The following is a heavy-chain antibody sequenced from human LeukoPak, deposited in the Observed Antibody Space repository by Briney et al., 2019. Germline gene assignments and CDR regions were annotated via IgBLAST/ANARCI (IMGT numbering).Heavy chain of an antibody. CDR1: GFTFSSYS. D-gene: IGHD3-22*01. CDR2: ISGSSSYI. CDR3: ARSIGHYYDSSGYPDAFDI. J-gene: IGHJ3*02. V-gene: IGHV3-21*01. Sequence: PGGSLRLSCAASGFTFSSYSMNWVRQAPGKGLEWVSSISGSSSYIHYADSVKGRFTISRDNAKNSLYLQMNSLRAEDTAVYYCARSIGHYYDSSGYPDAFDIWGQGTMVTVSS.